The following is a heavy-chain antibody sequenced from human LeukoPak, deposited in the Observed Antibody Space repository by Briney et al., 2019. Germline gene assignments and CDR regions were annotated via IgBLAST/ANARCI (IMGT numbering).Heavy chain of an antibody. V-gene: IGHV3-23*01. CDR3: AKEIYYDSTGPQY. J-gene: IGHJ4*02. CDR2: ISDSGGST. CDR1: GFTFSRYG. Sequence: PGGSLRLSCAASGFTFSRYGMSWVRQAPGKGLEWVSVISDSGGSTYYADSVKGRFTISRDNSKNTLYLQMNSLRAEDTAVYHCAKEIYYDSTGPQYWGQGTLVTVSS. D-gene: IGHD3-22*01.